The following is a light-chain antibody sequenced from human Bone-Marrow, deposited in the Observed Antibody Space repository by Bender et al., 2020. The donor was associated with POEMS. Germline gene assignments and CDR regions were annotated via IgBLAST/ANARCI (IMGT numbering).Light chain of an antibody. Sequence: SYVLTQPPSVSVAPGQTARITCGGTSIGRKSVHWYQQKPGQAPVLVVYDDSDRPSGIPERFSGSNSGDTATLTISRVEAGDEADYYCQVWDSSNYHEVFGGGTKLTVL. CDR1: SIGRKS. CDR3: QVWDSSNYHEV. V-gene: IGLV3-21*02. J-gene: IGLJ3*02. CDR2: DDS.